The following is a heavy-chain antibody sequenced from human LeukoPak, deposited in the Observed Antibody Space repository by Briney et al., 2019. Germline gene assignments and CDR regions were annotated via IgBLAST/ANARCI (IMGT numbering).Heavy chain of an antibody. Sequence: ASVKVSCKASGYSFNKFYIQWVRQAPGQGLEWLGLINPGGGGTTYAQKFQGRVTLTRDTSTTTVYMELNSLKSEDTAVYYCARGAAEDVYSSYYGMDVWGQGTTVTVFS. J-gene: IGHJ6*02. CDR3: ARGAAEDVYSSYYGMDV. CDR2: INPGGGGT. D-gene: IGHD6-25*01. V-gene: IGHV1-46*02. CDR1: GYSFNKFY.